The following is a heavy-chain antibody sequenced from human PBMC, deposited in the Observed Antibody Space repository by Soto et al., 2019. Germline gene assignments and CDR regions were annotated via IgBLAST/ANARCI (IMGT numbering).Heavy chain of an antibody. V-gene: IGHV3-23*01. D-gene: IGHD3-9*01. Sequence: AGGSLRLSCAASGFTFSSYAMSWVRQAPGKGLEWVSAISGSGGSTYYADSVKGRSTISRDNSKNTLYLQMNSLRAEDTAVYYCAKVIDILTGPIPDGAFDIWGQGTMVTVSS. J-gene: IGHJ3*02. CDR2: ISGSGGST. CDR3: AKVIDILTGPIPDGAFDI. CDR1: GFTFSSYA.